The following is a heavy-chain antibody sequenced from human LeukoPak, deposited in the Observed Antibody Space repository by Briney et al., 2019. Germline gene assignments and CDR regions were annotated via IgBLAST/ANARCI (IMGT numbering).Heavy chain of an antibody. Sequence: SETLSLTCTVSGGSISSYYWSWIRQPPGKGLEWIGYIYHRGSVNYTPSLKSRVAVSLDTSKNQFSLKLSAVTAADTAIYYWARGGGYYTSGSYLGYGGRGTLVTVSS. J-gene: IGHJ4*02. V-gene: IGHV4-59*01. CDR2: IYHRGSV. CDR3: ARGGGYYTSGSYLGY. D-gene: IGHD3-10*01. CDR1: GGSISSYY.